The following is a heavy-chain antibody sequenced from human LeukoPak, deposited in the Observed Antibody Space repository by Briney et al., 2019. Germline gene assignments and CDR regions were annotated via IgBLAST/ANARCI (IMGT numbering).Heavy chain of an antibody. CDR1: GYTFTSYD. CDR2: MNPNSGNT. Sequence: ASVKVSCKASGYTFTSYDINWVRQATGQGLEWMGWMNPNSGNTGYAQKFQGRVTITRNTSISTAYMELSSLRSEDTAVYYCARVIKVFESHHYYYYMDVWGKGTTVTVSS. CDR3: ARVIKVFESHHYYYYMDV. V-gene: IGHV1-8*03. J-gene: IGHJ6*03. D-gene: IGHD3-16*01.